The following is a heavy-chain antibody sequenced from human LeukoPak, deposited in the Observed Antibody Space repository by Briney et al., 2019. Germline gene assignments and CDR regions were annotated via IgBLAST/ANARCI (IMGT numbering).Heavy chain of an antibody. V-gene: IGHV1-2*06. Sequence: ASVKVSCKASGYTFTSYYMHWVRQAPGQGLEWMGLINPTGGSTGYAQKFQGRVTMTRDTSISTAYMELSRLRSDDTAVYYCARGYCGGDCYVVPGEVGFDPWGQGTLVTVSS. D-gene: IGHD2-21*02. J-gene: IGHJ5*02. CDR3: ARGYCGGDCYVVPGEVGFDP. CDR2: INPTGGST. CDR1: GYTFTSYY.